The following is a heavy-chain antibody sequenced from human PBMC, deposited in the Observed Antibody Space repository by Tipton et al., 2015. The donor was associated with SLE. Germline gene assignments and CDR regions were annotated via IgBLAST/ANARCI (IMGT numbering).Heavy chain of an antibody. CDR3: ARRGRSAWFPGV. CDR2: ISSSGST. V-gene: IGHV4-39*07. CDR1: GGSINSSTSF. D-gene: IGHD3-10*01. Sequence: TLSLTCNVSGGSINSSTSFWARIRQPPGKGLEWIASISSSGSTDHNPSLTSRVSISLDTSKNQFSLRLTSATAADTAVYYCARRGRSAWFPGVWGQGTLVTVSS. J-gene: IGHJ4*02.